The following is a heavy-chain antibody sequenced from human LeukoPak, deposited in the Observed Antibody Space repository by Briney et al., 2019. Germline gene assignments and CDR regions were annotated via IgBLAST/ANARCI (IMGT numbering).Heavy chain of an antibody. V-gene: IGHV1-46*01. J-gene: IGHJ4*02. Sequence: ASAKVSCQPSGYTFTSYYMHWVEPAPAQGLEGMGIINPSGGSTSYAQTFQGRVTMTRDTSTSTVYMELSSLRSEDTAVYYCARGIGRWDRGSFFDYWGQGTLVTVSS. CDR3: ARGIGRWDRGSFFDY. CDR1: GYTFTSYY. CDR2: INPSGGST. D-gene: IGHD1-26*01.